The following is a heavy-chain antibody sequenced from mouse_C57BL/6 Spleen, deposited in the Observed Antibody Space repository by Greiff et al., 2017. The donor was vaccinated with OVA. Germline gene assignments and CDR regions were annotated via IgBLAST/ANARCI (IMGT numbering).Heavy chain of an antibody. J-gene: IGHJ4*01. CDR3: AREGLWDYAMDY. CDR1: GYTFTDYN. V-gene: IGHV1-18*01. CDR2: INPNNGGT. Sequence: DVKLQESGPELVKPGASVKIPCKASGYTFTDYNMDWVKQSHGKSLEWIGDINPNNGGTIYNQKFKGKATLTVDKSSSTAYMELRSLTSEDTAVYYCAREGLWDYAMDYWGQGTSVTVSS.